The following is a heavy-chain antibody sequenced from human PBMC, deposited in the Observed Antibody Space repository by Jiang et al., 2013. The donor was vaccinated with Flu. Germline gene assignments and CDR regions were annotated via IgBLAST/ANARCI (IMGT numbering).Heavy chain of an antibody. CDR3: ARIRIIAAAGREMVGWFDP. J-gene: IGHJ5*02. Sequence: KPTQTLTLTCTFSGFSLSTSGMCVSWIRQPPGKALEWLARIDWDDDKYYSTSLKTRLTISKGTSKNQVVLTMTNMDPVDTATYYCARIRIIAAAGREMVGWFDPWGQGTLVTVSS. D-gene: IGHD6-13*01. CDR2: IDWDDDK. V-gene: IGHV2-70*11. CDR1: GFSLSTSGMC.